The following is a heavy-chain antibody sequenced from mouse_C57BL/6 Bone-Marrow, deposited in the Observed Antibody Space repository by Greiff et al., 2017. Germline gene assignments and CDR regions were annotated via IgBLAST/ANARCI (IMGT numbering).Heavy chain of an antibody. D-gene: IGHD2-3*01. CDR3: ARGGWLFAY. CDR2: ISYDGSN. Sequence: EVHLVESGPGLVKPSQSLSLTCSVTGYSIPSGYYWNWIRQFPGNKLEWMGYISYDGSNNYNPSLKNRISITRDTSKNQFFLKLNSVTTEDTATYYCARGGWLFAYWGQGTLVTVSA. CDR1: GYSIPSGYY. V-gene: IGHV3-6*01. J-gene: IGHJ3*01.